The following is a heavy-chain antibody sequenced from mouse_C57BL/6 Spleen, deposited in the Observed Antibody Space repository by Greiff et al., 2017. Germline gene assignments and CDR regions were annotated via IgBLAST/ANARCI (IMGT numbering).Heavy chain of an antibody. CDR1: GYAFSSSW. CDR2: IYPGDGGT. Sequence: VQLQQSGPELVKPGASVKISCKASGYAFSSSWMNWVKQRPGKGLEWIGRIYPGDGGTNYNGKFKGKATLTADKSSSTAYMQLSSLTSEDSAVYFCARQGNGFYFDYWGQGTTLTVSS. V-gene: IGHV1-82*01. D-gene: IGHD2-2*01. CDR3: ARQGNGFYFDY. J-gene: IGHJ2*01.